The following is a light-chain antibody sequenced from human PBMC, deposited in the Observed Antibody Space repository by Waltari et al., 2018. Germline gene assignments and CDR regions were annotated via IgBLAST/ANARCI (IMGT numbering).Light chain of an antibody. V-gene: IGLV2-14*01. J-gene: IGLJ3*02. CDR2: EVS. CDR3: SSFTAINTWV. Sequence: QSALTQPASVSGSPGQSITISCTGTSSDIGASNHVSWYQQHPGKAPRLILHEVSNRPSGVSNRFSGSKSGNTASLTISGLQAEDETDYYCSSFTAINTWVFGGGTKLTVL. CDR1: SSDIGASNH.